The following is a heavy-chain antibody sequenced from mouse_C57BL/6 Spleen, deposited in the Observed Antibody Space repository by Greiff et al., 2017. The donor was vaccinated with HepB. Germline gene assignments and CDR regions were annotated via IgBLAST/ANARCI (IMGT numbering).Heavy chain of an antibody. V-gene: IGHV5-9-1*02. D-gene: IGHD1-1*01. Sequence: EVQLVESGEGLVKPGGSLKLSCAASGFTFSSYAMSWVRQTPEKRLEWVAYISSGGDYIYYADTVKGRFTISRDNARNTLYLQMSSLKSEDTAMYYCTRVNYYGSSLYFDVWGTGTTVTVSS. J-gene: IGHJ1*03. CDR1: GFTFSSYA. CDR3: TRVNYYGSSLYFDV. CDR2: ISSGGDYI.